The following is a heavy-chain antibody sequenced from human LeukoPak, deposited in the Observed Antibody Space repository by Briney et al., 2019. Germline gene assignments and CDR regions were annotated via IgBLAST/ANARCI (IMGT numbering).Heavy chain of an antibody. J-gene: IGHJ4*02. CDR2: IKQDGSEK. D-gene: IGHD6-13*01. V-gene: IGHV3-7*01. CDR1: GCTLSSYW. CDR3: ARVVGLAAAGTVDY. Sequence: PGGSLRLSCAASGCTLSSYWMSWVRQAPGKGLEWVANIKQDGSEKYYVDSVKGRFTISTDNAKNSQYLQMNSLRAEDTAVYYCARVVGLAAAGTVDYWGQGTLVTVSS.